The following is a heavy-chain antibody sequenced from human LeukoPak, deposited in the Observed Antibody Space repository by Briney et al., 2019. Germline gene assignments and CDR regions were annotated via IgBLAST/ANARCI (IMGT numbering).Heavy chain of an antibody. D-gene: IGHD3-22*01. CDR2: INPNSGGT. V-gene: IGHV1-2*04. CDR3: ARVVVDSSQDYFDY. J-gene: IGHJ4*02. CDR1: GYTFTGYY. Sequence: ASVTVSCKASGYTFTGYYMHWVRQAPGQGLEWMGWINPNSGGTNYAQKFQGWVTMTRDTSISTAYMELSSLRSEDTAVYYCARVVVDSSQDYFDYWGQGTLVTVSS.